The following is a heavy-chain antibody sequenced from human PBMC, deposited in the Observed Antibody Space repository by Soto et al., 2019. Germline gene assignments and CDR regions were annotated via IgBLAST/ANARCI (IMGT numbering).Heavy chain of an antibody. V-gene: IGHV3-21*01. Sequence: GGSLRLSCEASGFTFSSYAMTWVRQAPGKGLEWVSSISSSSSYIYYADSVKGRFTISRDNAKNSLYLQMNSLRAADTAVYYCARDVAVAGTDFDYWGQGALVTVSS. CDR2: ISSSSSYI. CDR1: GFTFSSYA. CDR3: ARDVAVAGTDFDY. J-gene: IGHJ4*02. D-gene: IGHD6-19*01.